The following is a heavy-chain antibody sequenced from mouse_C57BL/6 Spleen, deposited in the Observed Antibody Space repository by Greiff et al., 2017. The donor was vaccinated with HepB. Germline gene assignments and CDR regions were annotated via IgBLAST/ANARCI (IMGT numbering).Heavy chain of an antibody. CDR3: VRGITTVVQWYFDV. Sequence: VQLKESGGGLVQPKGSLKLSCAASGFTFNTYAMHWVRQAPGKGLEWVARIRSKSSNYATYYADSVKDRFTISRDDSQSMLYLQMNNLKTEDTAMYYGVRGITTVVQWYFDVWGTGTTVTVSS. CDR1: GFTFNTYA. J-gene: IGHJ1*03. D-gene: IGHD1-1*01. V-gene: IGHV10-3*01. CDR2: IRSKSSNYAT.